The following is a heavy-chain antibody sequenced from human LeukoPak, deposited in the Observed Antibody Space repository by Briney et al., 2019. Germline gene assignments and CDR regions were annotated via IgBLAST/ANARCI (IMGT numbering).Heavy chain of an antibody. CDR2: IYYNGST. V-gene: IGHV4-59*08. Sequence: PSETLSLTCTVSGGSISSYYWSWIRQPPGKGLEWIGYIYYNGSTNYNPSLTSRVTISLDTSKNQFSLILSSVTAADTAVYYCARRRGDFWSDYYAFDYWGQGTLVTISS. J-gene: IGHJ4*02. CDR3: ARRRGDFWSDYYAFDY. CDR1: GGSISSYY. D-gene: IGHD3-3*01.